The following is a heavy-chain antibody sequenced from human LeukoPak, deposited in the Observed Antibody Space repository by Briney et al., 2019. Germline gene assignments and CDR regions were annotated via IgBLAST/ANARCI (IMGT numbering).Heavy chain of an antibody. Sequence: SETLSLTCTVSGDSISRYYWSWIRQPAGKGLEWIGRIDTTGSTNYNPSLKSRVTMSVDKSKNQFSLKLSSVTAADTAVYYCARVTGYMIEDYFDYWGQGTLVTVSS. J-gene: IGHJ4*02. V-gene: IGHV4-4*07. CDR1: GDSISRYY. CDR2: IDTTGST. D-gene: IGHD3-22*01. CDR3: ARVTGYMIEDYFDY.